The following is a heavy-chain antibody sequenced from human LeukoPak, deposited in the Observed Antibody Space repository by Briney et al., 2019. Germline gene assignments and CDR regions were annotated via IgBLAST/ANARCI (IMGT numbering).Heavy chain of an antibody. V-gene: IGHV3-43D*03. D-gene: IGHD6-13*01. CDR3: AKVAAAGPNYYYMDV. J-gene: IGHJ6*03. CDR2: ISWDGGST. CDR1: GFTFDDYA. Sequence: GGSLKLSCAASGFTFDDYAMHWVRQTPGKGLEWVSLISWDGGSTYYADSVKGRFTISRDNSKNSLYLQMNSLRAEDTALYYCAKVAAAGPNYYYMDVWGKGTTVTVSS.